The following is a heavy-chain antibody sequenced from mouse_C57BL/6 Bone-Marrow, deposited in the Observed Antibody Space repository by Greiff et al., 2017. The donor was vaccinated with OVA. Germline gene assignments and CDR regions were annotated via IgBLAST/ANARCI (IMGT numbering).Heavy chain of an antibody. CDR3: ARLLYYGSSHWYYGV. CDR2: IDPANGNT. D-gene: IGHD1-1*01. J-gene: IGHJ1*03. V-gene: IGHV14-3*01. CDR1: GFNIKNTY. Sequence: VQLQQSVAELVRPGASVKLSCTASGFNIKNTYMHWVKQRPEQGLEWIGRIDPANGNTKYAPKFQGKATITADTSSNTTYLQLSSLTSEDTAIYYCARLLYYGSSHWYYGVWGTGTTVTVAS.